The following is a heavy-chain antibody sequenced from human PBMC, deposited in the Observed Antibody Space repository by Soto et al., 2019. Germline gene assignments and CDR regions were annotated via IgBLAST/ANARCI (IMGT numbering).Heavy chain of an antibody. CDR1: GFTFSSYG. Sequence: PGGSLRLSCAASGFTFSSYGMHWVRQAPGKGLEWVAVISYDGSNKYYADSVKGRFTISRDNSKNTLYLQMNSLRAEDTAVHYCIGTAMGSGYDYAAEYYYYGMEVWGQGTTVTVSS. J-gene: IGHJ6*02. D-gene: IGHD5-12*01. CDR2: ISYDGSNK. V-gene: IGHV3-30*03. CDR3: IGTAMGSGYDYAAEYYYYGMEV.